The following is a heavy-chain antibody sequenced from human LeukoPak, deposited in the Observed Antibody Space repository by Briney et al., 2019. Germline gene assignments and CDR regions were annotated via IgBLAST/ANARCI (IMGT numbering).Heavy chain of an antibody. CDR1: GFTFSSYA. CDR2: IGSNGGST. D-gene: IGHD3-3*01. V-gene: IGHV3-64*01. J-gene: IGHJ4*02. CDR3: ARQYYDFWSGYSIDY. Sequence: TGGSLRLSCAASGFTFSSYAMHWVRQAPGKGLEHVSGIGSNGGSTYYTNSVKGRFIMSRDNSKNTLYLQMGSLRAEDMAVYYCARQYYDFWSGYSIDYWGQGTLVTVSS.